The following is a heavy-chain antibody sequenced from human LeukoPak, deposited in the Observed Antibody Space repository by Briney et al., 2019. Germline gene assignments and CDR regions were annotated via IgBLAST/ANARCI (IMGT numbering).Heavy chain of an antibody. CDR3: ARVRRGRGYSYGPPYYYYYMDV. CDR2: INHSGST. D-gene: IGHD5-18*01. V-gene: IGHV4-34*01. Sequence: SETLSLTCAVYGRSFSGYYWSWIRQPPGKGLEWIGEINHSGSTNYNPSLKSRVTISVDTSKNQFSLKLSSVTAADTAVYYCARVRRGRGYSYGPPYYYYYMDVWGKGTTVTVSS. J-gene: IGHJ6*03. CDR1: GRSFSGYY.